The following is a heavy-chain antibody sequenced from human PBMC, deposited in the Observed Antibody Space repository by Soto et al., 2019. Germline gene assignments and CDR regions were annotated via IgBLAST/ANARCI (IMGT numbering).Heavy chain of an antibody. J-gene: IGHJ4*02. CDR3: ARGRGIYCSGGSCYSDY. D-gene: IGHD2-15*01. CDR2: ISAYNGNT. V-gene: IGHV1-18*01. Sequence: QVQLVQSGAEVKKPGASVKVSCKASGYTFTSYGISWVRQAPGQGLEWMGWISAYNGNTNYAQKLQGRGTMTTDTSTSTAYMELRRLRSDDTAVYYCARGRGIYCSGGSCYSDYWGQGTLVTVSS. CDR1: GYTFTSYG.